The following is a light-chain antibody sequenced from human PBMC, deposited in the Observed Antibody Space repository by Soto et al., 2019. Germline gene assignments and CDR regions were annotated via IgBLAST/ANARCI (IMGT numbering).Light chain of an antibody. CDR1: NSDVGGYDY. CDR3: CSYAGGRTYV. CDR2: DVS. V-gene: IGLV2-11*01. J-gene: IGLJ1*01. Sequence: QSVLTQPRSVSGSPGQSVTISCTGTNSDVGGYDYVSWYQQHPGKAPKLMIYDVSKRPSGVPDRFSGFKSGNTASLTISGLQAEDEADYYCCSYAGGRTYVFGSGTKVTVL.